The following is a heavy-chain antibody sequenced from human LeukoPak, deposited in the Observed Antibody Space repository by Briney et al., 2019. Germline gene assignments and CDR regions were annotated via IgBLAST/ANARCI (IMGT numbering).Heavy chain of an antibody. Sequence: GSLRLSCAASGFTFSSYGMHWVRQAPGKGLEWVAFIRYDGSNKYYVGSVKGRFTISRDNSKNTLYLQMNSLRAEDTAVYYCTRVEETATTAAIIRKYSYYYYYVDVWGKGNTVTVSS. CDR1: GFTFSSYG. J-gene: IGHJ6*03. D-gene: IGHD4-11*01. V-gene: IGHV3-30*02. CDR3: TRVEETATTAAIIRKYSYYYYYVDV. CDR2: IRYDGSNK.